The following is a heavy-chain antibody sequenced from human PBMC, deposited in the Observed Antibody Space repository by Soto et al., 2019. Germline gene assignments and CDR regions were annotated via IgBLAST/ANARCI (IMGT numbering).Heavy chain of an antibody. CDR2: IYHSGST. J-gene: IGHJ4*02. Sequence: SETLSLTCAVSGGPISSSNWWSWVRQPPGKGLEWIGEIYHSGSTNYNPSLKSRVTISVDKSKNQFSLKLSSVTAADTAVYYCARVFGYCSGGSCYSHWGQGTLVTVSS. CDR3: ARVFGYCSGGSCYSH. V-gene: IGHV4-4*02. D-gene: IGHD2-15*01. CDR1: GGPISSSNW.